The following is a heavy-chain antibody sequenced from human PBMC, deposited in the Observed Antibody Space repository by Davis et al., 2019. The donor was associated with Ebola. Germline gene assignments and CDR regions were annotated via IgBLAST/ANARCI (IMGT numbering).Heavy chain of an antibody. CDR3: AREIEYYEILTGYFPY. J-gene: IGHJ4*01. V-gene: IGHV3-7*03. D-gene: IGHD3-9*01. CDR1: GFTFSTYW. CDR2: INQDGSEK. Sequence: GESLKISCAASGFTFSTYWMNWVRQAPGKGLEWVANINQDGSEKYYVDSVKGRFTISRDNAKNSLYLQMNSLRAEDTAVYYCAREIEYYEILTGYFPYWGQEPWSPSPQ.